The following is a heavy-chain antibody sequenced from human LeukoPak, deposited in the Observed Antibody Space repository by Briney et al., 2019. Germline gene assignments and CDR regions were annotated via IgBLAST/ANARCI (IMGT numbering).Heavy chain of an antibody. V-gene: IGHV4-59*01. CDR1: GGSISTYY. J-gene: IGHJ4*02. CDR3: ARGTYRATIEARFDY. Sequence: PSETLSLTCTVPGGSISTYYWTWIRQPPGKGLEWIGYIYYTGSTNYIPSLKRRVTISVDTSKNQFSLNLSSVTAADTAVYYCARGTYRATIEARFDYWGRGIPVTVSS. D-gene: IGHD3-3*01. CDR2: IYYTGST.